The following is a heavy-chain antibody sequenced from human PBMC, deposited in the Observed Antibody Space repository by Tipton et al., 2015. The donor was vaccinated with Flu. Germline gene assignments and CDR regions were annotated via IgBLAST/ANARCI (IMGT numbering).Heavy chain of an antibody. CDR3: ARVPSGYCSSTSSYTGY. V-gene: IGHV1-69*01. Sequence: QLVQSGAEVKKPGSSVKVSCKASGGTFSSYAISWVRQAPGQGLEWMGGIIPIFGTANYAQKFQGRVTITADESTSTAYMELSSLGSEDTAVYYCARVPSGYCSSTSSYTGYWAQGTLVPVSS. CDR1: GGTFSSYA. J-gene: IGHJ4*02. D-gene: IGHD2-2*02. CDR2: IIPIFGTA.